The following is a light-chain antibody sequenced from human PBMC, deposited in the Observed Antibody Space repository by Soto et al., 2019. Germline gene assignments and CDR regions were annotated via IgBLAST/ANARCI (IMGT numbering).Light chain of an antibody. J-gene: IGKJ2*01. CDR2: AAS. V-gene: IGKV1-39*01. CDR1: QSISSY. Sequence: DIQMTQSPSSLSASVGDRVTITCRASQSISSYLNWYHQKPGKAPKLLIYAASTLQSGVPSRFRGSRSGTHFSLTIRSLQPEDFATYYCEQSYSVPPTFGQGTKLEIK. CDR3: EQSYSVPPT.